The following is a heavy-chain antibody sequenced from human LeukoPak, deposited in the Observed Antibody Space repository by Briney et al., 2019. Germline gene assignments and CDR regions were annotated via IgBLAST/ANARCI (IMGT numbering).Heavy chain of an antibody. CDR1: GGSISSSSYY. Sequence: SETLSLTCTVSGGSISSSSYYWGWIRQPPGKGLEWIGSIYYSGSTYYNPSLKSRVTISVDTSKNQFSLKLSSVTAADTAVYYCARVCLAFFLDYWGQGTLVTVSS. J-gene: IGHJ4*02. V-gene: IGHV4-39*07. CDR3: ARVCLAFFLDY. CDR2: IYYSGST. D-gene: IGHD3-3*01.